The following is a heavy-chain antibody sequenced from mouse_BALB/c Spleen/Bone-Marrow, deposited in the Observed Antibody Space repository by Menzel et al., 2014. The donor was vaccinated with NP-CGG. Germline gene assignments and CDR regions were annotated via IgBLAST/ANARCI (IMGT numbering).Heavy chain of an antibody. V-gene: IGHV14-3*02. J-gene: IGHJ3*01. Sequence: SGAELVKPGASVKLSCTASGFNIKDTYMHWVKQRPEQGLEWIGRIDPANGNTKYDPKFQGKATITADTSSNTEYLQLSRLTSEDTAVYCCAIFIPRNQLAYWGQGTLVTGSA. CDR3: AIFIPRNQLAY. D-gene: IGHD1-1*01. CDR2: IDPANGNT. CDR1: GFNIKDTY.